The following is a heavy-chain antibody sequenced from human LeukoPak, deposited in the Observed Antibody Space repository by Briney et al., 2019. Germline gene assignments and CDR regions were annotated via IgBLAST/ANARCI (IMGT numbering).Heavy chain of an antibody. CDR3: ARVGGTNYYYYGMDV. CDR1: GGSISSNNW. Sequence: SETLSLTCAVSGGSISSNNWWGWVRQPPGKGLGWIGEIYHSGSPNYNPSLKSRVTISVDKSRNHFSLNLSSVTAADTAVYYCARVGGTNYYYYGMDVWGQGTTVTVSS. CDR2: IYHSGSP. D-gene: IGHD1-1*01. J-gene: IGHJ6*02. V-gene: IGHV4-4*02.